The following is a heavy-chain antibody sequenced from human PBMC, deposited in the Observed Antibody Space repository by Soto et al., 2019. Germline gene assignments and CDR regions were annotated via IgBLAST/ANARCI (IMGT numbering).Heavy chain of an antibody. CDR3: ARRGSS. J-gene: IGHJ3*01. Sequence: SLRLSCAASGFTFSSSEMYWVRQTPGKGLEWVSYIHPGGQIIFYADSVKGRFTISRDNAKNSVYLQMNNLRAEDTAVYYCARRGSSWGQGTMVTVSS. D-gene: IGHD2-2*01. CDR1: GFTFSSSE. V-gene: IGHV3-48*03. CDR2: IHPGGQII.